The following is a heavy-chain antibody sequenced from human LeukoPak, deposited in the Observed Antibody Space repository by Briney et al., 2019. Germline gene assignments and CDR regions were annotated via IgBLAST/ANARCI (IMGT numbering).Heavy chain of an antibody. V-gene: IGHV1-69*13. Sequence: SVKVSCKASGGTFSSYAISWVRQAPGQGLEWMGGIIPIFGTANYAQKFQGRVTITADESTSTAYMELSSLRAEDTAVYYCAKSPDYDNSGYYSNCWGQGTLVTVSS. D-gene: IGHD3-22*01. CDR3: AKSPDYDNSGYYSNC. CDR2: IIPIFGTA. CDR1: GGTFSSYA. J-gene: IGHJ4*02.